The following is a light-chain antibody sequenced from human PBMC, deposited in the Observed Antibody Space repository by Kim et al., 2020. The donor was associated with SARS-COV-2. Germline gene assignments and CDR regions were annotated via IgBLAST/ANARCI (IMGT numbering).Light chain of an antibody. V-gene: IGLV3-21*04. CDR1: NIGSKS. Sequence: SYELTQPPSVSVAPGKTARITCGGNNIGSKSVHWYQQKPGQAPVLVIYYDSDRPSGIPERFSGSNSVNTATLTISRVEAGDEADYYCQVWDSSSDHVVFGRGTKLTVL. CDR2: YDS. J-gene: IGLJ2*01. CDR3: QVWDSSSDHVV.